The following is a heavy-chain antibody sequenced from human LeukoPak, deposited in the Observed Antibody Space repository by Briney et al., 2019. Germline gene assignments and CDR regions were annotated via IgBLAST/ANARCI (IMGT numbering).Heavy chain of an antibody. D-gene: IGHD3-10*01. CDR3: ARGVWFGSWSMDV. CDR2: IYYSGST. J-gene: IGHJ6*03. CDR1: GGSISSYY. Sequence: SETLSLTCTVSGGSISSYYWSWIRQPPGKGLEWIGYIYYSGSTNYNPSLKSRVTISVDTSKNQFSLKLSSVTAADTAVYYCARGVWFGSWSMDVWGKGTTVTVSS. V-gene: IGHV4-59*12.